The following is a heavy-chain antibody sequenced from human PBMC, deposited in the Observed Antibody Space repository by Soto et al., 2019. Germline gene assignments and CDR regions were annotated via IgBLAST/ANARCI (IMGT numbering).Heavy chain of an antibody. CDR2: IYWDDDK. Sequence: QITLKESGPTLVKPTQTLTLTCTFSGFSLSTSGVGVGWIRQPPGKALEWLALIYWDDDKRYSPSLKSRLTITKDTSKNQVVLTMTNRDPLDTAICYFVHSVFYFDSSCYSNWLDPWCHGKLVVVST. CDR1: GFSLSTSGVG. CDR3: VHSVFYFDSSCYSNWLDP. J-gene: IGHJ5*02. D-gene: IGHD3-22*01. V-gene: IGHV2-5*02.